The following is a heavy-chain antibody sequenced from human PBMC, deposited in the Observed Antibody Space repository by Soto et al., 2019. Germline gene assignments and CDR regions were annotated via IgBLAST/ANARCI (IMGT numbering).Heavy chain of an antibody. Sequence: PSETLSLTCVVSGGSVSSGGYSWSWIRQSPEKGLEWIGYIYHTGNAYYTPSLKSRVTMSLDKSNNQFSLKLTSLTAADTAVYFCASSVVTPNVLPGNGFDSWGQGVLVTVSS. CDR2: IYHTGNA. J-gene: IGHJ4*02. CDR3: ASSVVTPNVLPGNGFDS. CDR1: GGSVSSGGYS. D-gene: IGHD2-21*02. V-gene: IGHV4-30-2*06.